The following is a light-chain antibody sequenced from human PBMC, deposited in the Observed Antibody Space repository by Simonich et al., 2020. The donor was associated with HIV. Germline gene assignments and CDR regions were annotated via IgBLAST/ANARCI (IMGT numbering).Light chain of an antibody. CDR2: KAS. J-gene: IGKJ2*01. CDR3: QQYNSYSYT. Sequence: DIQMTQSPSTLSASVGDRVTITCRASQSIRTWLAWYQQKPGKAPKLLIYKASSLESGVPSRCSGSGSGTEFTLTISSLQPDDFATYYCQQYNSYSYTFGQGTKLEIK. V-gene: IGKV1-5*03. CDR1: QSIRTW.